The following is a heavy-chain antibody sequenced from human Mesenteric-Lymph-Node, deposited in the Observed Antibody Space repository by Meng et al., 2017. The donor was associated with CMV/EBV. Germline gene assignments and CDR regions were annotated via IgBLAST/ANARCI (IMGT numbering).Heavy chain of an antibody. CDR2: ISSSGSTI. V-gene: IGHV3-48*03. J-gene: IGHJ6*02. CDR1: GFTFSSYE. Sequence: GESLKISCAASGFTFSSYEMNWVRQAPGKGLEWVSYISSSGSTIYYADSVKGRFTISRDNAKNSLYLQMNSLRAEDTAVYYCAKDGYYYDSSGYYYVDYGMDVWGQGITVTVSS. CDR3: AKDGYYYDSSGYYYVDYGMDV. D-gene: IGHD3-22*01.